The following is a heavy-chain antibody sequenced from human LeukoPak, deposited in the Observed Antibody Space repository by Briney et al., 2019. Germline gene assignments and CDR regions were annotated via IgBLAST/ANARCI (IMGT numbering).Heavy chain of an antibody. J-gene: IGHJ4*02. CDR1: GFIFSSCA. Sequence: GGSLRLSCAASGFIFSSCAMNWVRQVAGKGLEWVSAVSHGDGSTFYADSVKGRIIISRDNSKNTLYLQMNSLSADDTAIYYCARKSLATRAMDSWGQGTLVTVSS. V-gene: IGHV3-23*01. CDR2: VSHGDGST. D-gene: IGHD6-6*01. CDR3: ARKSLATRAMDS.